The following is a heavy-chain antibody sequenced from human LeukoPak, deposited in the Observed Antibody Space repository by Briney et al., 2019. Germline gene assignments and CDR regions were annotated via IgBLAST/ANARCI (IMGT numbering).Heavy chain of an antibody. CDR3: AKAITPIVAEPGAFDI. CDR1: GGSISSSNW. V-gene: IGHV4-4*02. D-gene: IGHD3-22*01. CDR2: IYHSGST. J-gene: IGHJ3*02. Sequence: KTSGTLSLTCAVSGGSISSSNWWSWVRQPPGKGLEWIGEIYHSGSTNYNPSLKSRVTISVDKSKNQFSLKLSSVTAADTAVYYCAKAITPIVAEPGAFDIWGQGTMVTVSS.